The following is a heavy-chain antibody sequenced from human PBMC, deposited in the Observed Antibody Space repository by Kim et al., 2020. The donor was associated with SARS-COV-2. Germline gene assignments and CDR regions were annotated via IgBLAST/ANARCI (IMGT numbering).Heavy chain of an antibody. J-gene: IGHJ4*02. Sequence: EQKFQVRVTSTRDTSTSTVYRELSSLRSEDTAVYYCARTRGSYQIFYFDYWGQGTLVTVSS. V-gene: IGHV1-46*01. CDR3: ARTRGSYQIFYFDY. D-gene: IGHD1-26*01.